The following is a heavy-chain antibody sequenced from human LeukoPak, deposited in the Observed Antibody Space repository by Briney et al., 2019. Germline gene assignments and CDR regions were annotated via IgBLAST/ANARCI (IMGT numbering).Heavy chain of an antibody. Sequence: ASVKVSFKASGYTFTGYYMHWVRQAPGQGLEWMGWIDPNSGGTNYVQKFQGRVTMTRDTSISTAYMELGRLRSDDTAVYYCARDFYGYFDYWGQGTLVTVSS. D-gene: IGHD2/OR15-2a*01. CDR1: GYTFTGYY. V-gene: IGHV1-2*02. CDR2: IDPNSGGT. CDR3: ARDFYGYFDY. J-gene: IGHJ4*02.